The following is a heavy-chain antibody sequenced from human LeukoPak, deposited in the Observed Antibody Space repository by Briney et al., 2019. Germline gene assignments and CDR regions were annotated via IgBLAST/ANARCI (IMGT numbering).Heavy chain of an antibody. CDR1: GFTFDDYA. CDR2: ISWNSDKI. J-gene: IGHJ4*02. D-gene: IGHD3-22*01. Sequence: PGGSLRLSCAASGFTFDDYAMHWVRQAPGKGLEWVSGISWNSDKIGYADSVKGRFTISRDNAKNSLYLQMNSLRAEDTALYYCARSGLGVYYYDTRGFDYWGQGTLVTVSS. V-gene: IGHV3-9*01. CDR3: ARSGLGVYYYDTRGFDY.